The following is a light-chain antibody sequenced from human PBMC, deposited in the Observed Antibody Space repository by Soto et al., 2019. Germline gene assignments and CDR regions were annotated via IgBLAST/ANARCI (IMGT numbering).Light chain of an antibody. J-gene: IGKJ1*01. CDR2: GAS. Sequence: EIVKTQSLVPPSVNTGERATLSCRASHSVRNNLAWYQQKPGQAPRLLIYGASTRATGIPARFSGGGSGTEFTLTISSLQSEDCAVYYCQQYNDWPRTFGQGTKVDIK. CDR1: HSVRNN. V-gene: IGKV3-15*01. CDR3: QQYNDWPRT.